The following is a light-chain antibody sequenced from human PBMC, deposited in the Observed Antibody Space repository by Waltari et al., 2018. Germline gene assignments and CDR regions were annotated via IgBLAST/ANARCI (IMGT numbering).Light chain of an antibody. V-gene: IGLV6-57*03. CDR2: EDE. CDR1: SGRIASNY. Sequence: NFMLTQPHSVSESPGKTVTISCTRTSGRIASNYVQWYQQRPGSAPTTVIYEDEKRPCGVPDRFFASIDSSSNSAALTISGLQTEDEADYFCQSYDTDIQVFGGGTKLTVL. J-gene: IGLJ3*02. CDR3: QSYDTDIQV.